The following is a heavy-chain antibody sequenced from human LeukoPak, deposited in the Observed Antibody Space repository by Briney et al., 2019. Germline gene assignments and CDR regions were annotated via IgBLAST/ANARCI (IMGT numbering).Heavy chain of an antibody. D-gene: IGHD1-26*01. CDR3: AKIAETSGSYGQGYDY. CDR1: GFTFSSYG. J-gene: IGHJ4*02. Sequence: GGSLRLSCAASGFTFSSYGMTWVRQAPGKGLEWVSGITNNGANTYYAGSVKGRFTISRDNSKNTLYLQMNSLRVEDTAVYYCAKIAETSGSYGQGYDYWGQGTLVTVSS. CDR2: ITNNGANT. V-gene: IGHV3-23*01.